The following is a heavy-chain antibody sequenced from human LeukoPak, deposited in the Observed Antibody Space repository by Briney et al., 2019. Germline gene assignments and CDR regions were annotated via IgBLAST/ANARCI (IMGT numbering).Heavy chain of an antibody. J-gene: IGHJ5*02. D-gene: IGHD3-3*01. CDR1: GGSISSYY. Sequence: PSETLSLTCTVSGGSISSYYWSWIRRPPGKGLEWIGYIYTSGSTNYNPSLKSRVTISVDTSKNQFSLKLSSVTAADTAVYYCARSGTGRYDFWSGYYTPNWFDPRGQGTLVTVSS. CDR2: IYTSGST. CDR3: ARSGTGRYDFWSGYYTPNWFDP. V-gene: IGHV4-4*09.